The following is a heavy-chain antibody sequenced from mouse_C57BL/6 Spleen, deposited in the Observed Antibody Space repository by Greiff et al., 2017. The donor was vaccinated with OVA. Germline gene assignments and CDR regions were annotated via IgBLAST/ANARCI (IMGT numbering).Heavy chain of an antibody. CDR3: ARQLLTGCFDF. Sequence: VKLMESGGGLVKPGGSLKLSCAASGFTFSDYGMHWVRQAPVKGLGWVAYISSGSSTIYYADTMSGRFTISRDNAKNTLFLQMTSLRSEDTAMYYCARQLLTGCFDFWGTGTTVTVSS. CDR2: ISSGSSTI. V-gene: IGHV5-17*01. CDR1: GFTFSDYG. D-gene: IGHD2-12*01. J-gene: IGHJ1*03.